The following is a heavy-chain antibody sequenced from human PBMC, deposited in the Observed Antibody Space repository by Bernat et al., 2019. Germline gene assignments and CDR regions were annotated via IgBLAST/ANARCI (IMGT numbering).Heavy chain of an antibody. CDR3: ARVIDIGWFDP. J-gene: IGHJ5*02. V-gene: IGHV1-69*04. CDR2: IIPILGIA. Sequence: QVQLVQSGAEVKKPGASVKVSCKASGGTFSSYTISWVRQAPGQGLEWMGRIIPILGIANYAQKFQGRVTITADKSTSTAYMELSSLGSEDTAVYYCARVIDIGWFDPWGQGTLVTVSS. D-gene: IGHD5-12*01. CDR1: GGTFSSYT.